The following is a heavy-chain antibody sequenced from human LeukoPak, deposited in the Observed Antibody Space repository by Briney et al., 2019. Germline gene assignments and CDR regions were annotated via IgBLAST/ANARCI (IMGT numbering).Heavy chain of an antibody. D-gene: IGHD3-22*01. CDR1: GGSISSGGYY. Sequence: SSETLSLTCTVSGGSISSGGYYWSWIRQHPGKGLEWIGYIYYSGSTYYNPSLKSRVTISVDASKNQFSLKLSSVTAADTAVYYCARASSGYYSSWGQGTLVTVSS. CDR3: ARASSGYYSS. V-gene: IGHV4-31*03. J-gene: IGHJ5*02. CDR2: IYYSGST.